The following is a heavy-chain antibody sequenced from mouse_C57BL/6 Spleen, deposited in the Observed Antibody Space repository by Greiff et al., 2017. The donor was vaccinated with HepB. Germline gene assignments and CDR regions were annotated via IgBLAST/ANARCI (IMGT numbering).Heavy chain of an antibody. CDR2: ISDGGSYT. Sequence: VMLVESGGGLVKPGGSLKLSCAASGFTFSSYAMSWVRQTPEKRLEWVATISDGGSYTYYPDNVKGRFTISRDNAKNNLYLQMSHLKSEDTAMYYCASPYDAWFAYWGQGTLVTVSA. J-gene: IGHJ3*01. CDR3: ASPYDAWFAY. V-gene: IGHV5-4*03. D-gene: IGHD2-3*01. CDR1: GFTFSSYA.